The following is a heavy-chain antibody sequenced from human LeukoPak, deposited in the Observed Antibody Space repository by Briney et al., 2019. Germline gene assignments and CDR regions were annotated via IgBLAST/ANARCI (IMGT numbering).Heavy chain of an antibody. J-gene: IGHJ4*02. Sequence: GGSLRLSCAASGFTFSSSWMSWVRQAPGKGLEWVANIKQDGSEKYYVDSVKGRFTISRDNAKNSLYLQMNSLRAEDTAVYFCARVVPPLYYFDYWGQGTLATVSS. D-gene: IGHD3-10*01. CDR1: GFTFSSSW. CDR2: IKQDGSEK. V-gene: IGHV3-7*01. CDR3: ARVVPPLYYFDY.